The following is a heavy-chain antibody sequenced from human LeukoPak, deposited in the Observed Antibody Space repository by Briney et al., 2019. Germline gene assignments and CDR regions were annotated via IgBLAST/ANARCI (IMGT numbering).Heavy chain of an antibody. V-gene: IGHV4-39*01. CDR3: AKSRRGNRSGSYNWFDP. Sequence: SETLSLTCTVSGGSISSSSYYWGRIRQPPGKGLEWIGSIYYSGSTYYNPSLKSRVTISVDTSKNQFSLKLSSVTAADTAVYYCAKSRRGNRSGSYNWFDPWGQGTLVTVSS. D-gene: IGHD3-22*01. J-gene: IGHJ5*02. CDR1: GGSISSSSYY. CDR2: IYYSGST.